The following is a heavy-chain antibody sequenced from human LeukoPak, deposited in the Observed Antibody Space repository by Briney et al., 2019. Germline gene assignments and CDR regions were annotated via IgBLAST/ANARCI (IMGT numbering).Heavy chain of an antibody. CDR3: ARDPLLMGAPPGDY. Sequence: SQTLSLTCTVSGGSISSGDYYWSWIRQPPGKGLEWIGYIYYSGGTYYNPSLKSRVTISVDTSKNQFSLKLSSVTAADTAVYYCARDPLLMGAPPGDYWGQGTLVTVSS. CDR1: GGSISSGDYY. V-gene: IGHV4-30-4*08. CDR2: IYYSGGT. D-gene: IGHD2-8*01. J-gene: IGHJ4*02.